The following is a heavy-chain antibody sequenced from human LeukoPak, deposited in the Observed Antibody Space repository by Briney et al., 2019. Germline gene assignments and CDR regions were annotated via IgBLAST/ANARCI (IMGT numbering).Heavy chain of an antibody. J-gene: IGHJ4*02. Sequence: PGGSLRLSCAASGFTFTNAWMNWVRQAPGKGLEWVGRIKKKTDGGTADYAAPVKGRFTISRDDSKNTLYVQMNSLKTEGTGVYYCTTQPPGDYWGQGTLVTVSS. CDR3: TTQPPGDY. V-gene: IGHV3-15*01. CDR1: GFTFTNAW. CDR2: IKKKTDGGTA.